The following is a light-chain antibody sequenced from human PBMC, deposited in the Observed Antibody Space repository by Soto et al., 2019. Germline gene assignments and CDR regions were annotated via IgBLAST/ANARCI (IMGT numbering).Light chain of an antibody. V-gene: IGKV3-20*01. J-gene: IGKJ4*01. CDR1: QSVSSSY. CDR2: GAS. Sequence: EIVLTQSPVTLSLSPGERATLSCRASQSVSSSYLAWYQQKPGQAPRLLIYGASSRATGIPDRFSGSGSRTDFTLTINRLEPEDFAVYYCQQYGSSALAFGGGAKVEIK. CDR3: QQYGSSALA.